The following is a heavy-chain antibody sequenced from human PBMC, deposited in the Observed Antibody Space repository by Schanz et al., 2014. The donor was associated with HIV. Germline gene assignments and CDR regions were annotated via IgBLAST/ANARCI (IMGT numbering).Heavy chain of an antibody. Sequence: EVQLVESGGGLVQPGGSLRLSCAVSGFTFSSYSMNWVRQAPGKGLEWVSYISSSSTTIYYADSVKGRFTISRDNSKNTLNLQMNSLRAEDTAVYYCAKDAGGAMDVWGQGTTVTVSS. CDR2: ISSSSTTI. J-gene: IGHJ6*02. D-gene: IGHD3-16*01. V-gene: IGHV3-48*01. CDR1: GFTFSSYS. CDR3: AKDAGGAMDV.